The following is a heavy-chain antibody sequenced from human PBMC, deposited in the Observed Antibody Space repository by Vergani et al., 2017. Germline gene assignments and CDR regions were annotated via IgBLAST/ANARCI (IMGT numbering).Heavy chain of an antibody. CDR3: VKEKIDLGSYFFDS. J-gene: IGHJ4*01. CDR1: GFTFSNSA. Sequence: EVHLLESGGGLVQSGGSLRLSCAASGFTFSNSAVSWFRQAPGRGLAWVSSISGPGLSTYYAASVKGRFSIARDNSKNTVFLQMHSLRAEDTAIYYCVKEKIDLGSYFFDSWGHGILVTVSS. CDR2: ISGPGLST. D-gene: IGHD2/OR15-2a*01. V-gene: IGHV3-23*01.